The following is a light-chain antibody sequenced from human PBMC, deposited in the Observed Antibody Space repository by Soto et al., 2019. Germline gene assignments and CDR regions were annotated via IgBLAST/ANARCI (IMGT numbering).Light chain of an antibody. CDR2: AAS. CDR1: QGISSW. V-gene: IGKV1D-12*01. CDR3: QQVNNFPLT. Sequence: DIQMIQSPSSLSAYVGDTVTIACRASQGISSWLAWYQHKPGKVPKLLIYAASSLLSGVPSRFSGSGYGTDFTLTISSLQPEDFATYYCQQVNNFPLTFGGGTKVDIK. J-gene: IGKJ4*01.